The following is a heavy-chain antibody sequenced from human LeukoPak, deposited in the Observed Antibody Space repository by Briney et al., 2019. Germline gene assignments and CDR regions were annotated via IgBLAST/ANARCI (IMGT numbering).Heavy chain of an antibody. V-gene: IGHV1-8*01. Sequence: ASVKVSCKASGYTFTRYDINWVRQATGQGLEWMGWMNPNSGNTGYAQKFQGRVTMTRNTSISTAYMELSSLRSEDTAVYYCARKVVVVPAALWKKDYYYYGMDVWGQGTTVTVSS. CDR1: GYTFTRYD. CDR2: MNPNSGNT. D-gene: IGHD2-2*01. CDR3: ARKVVVVPAALWKKDYYYYGMDV. J-gene: IGHJ6*02.